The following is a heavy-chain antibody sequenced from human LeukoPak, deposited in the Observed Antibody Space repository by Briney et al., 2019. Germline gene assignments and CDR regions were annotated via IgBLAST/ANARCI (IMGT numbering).Heavy chain of an antibody. J-gene: IGHJ4*02. Sequence: PGGSLRLSCVASGFTFSSYEMNWVRQAPGKGLEWVSYISSGGSTIYYADSVRGRFTISRDNTKNSLYLQMNSLRVEDTAVYYCARDTMPRDWGQGTLVTVSS. CDR1: GFTFSSYE. D-gene: IGHD2-2*01. CDR2: ISSGGSTI. CDR3: ARDTMPRD. V-gene: IGHV3-48*03.